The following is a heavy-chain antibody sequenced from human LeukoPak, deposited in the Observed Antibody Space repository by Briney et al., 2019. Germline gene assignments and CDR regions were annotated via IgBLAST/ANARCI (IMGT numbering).Heavy chain of an antibody. CDR1: GYTFTGYY. J-gene: IGHJ4*02. Sequence: ASVKVSCKASGYTFTGYYMHWVRQAPGQGLEWMGWINPNSGCTNYAQKFQGRVTMTRDTSISTAYMELSRLRSDDTAVYYCARSGSPGIAAAFFDYWGQGTLVTVSS. CDR3: ARSGSPGIAAAFFDY. D-gene: IGHD6-13*01. V-gene: IGHV1-2*02. CDR2: INPNSGCT.